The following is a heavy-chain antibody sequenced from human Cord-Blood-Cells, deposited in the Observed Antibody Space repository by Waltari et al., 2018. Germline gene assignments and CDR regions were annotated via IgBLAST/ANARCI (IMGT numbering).Heavy chain of an antibody. J-gene: IGHJ6*03. D-gene: IGHD4-17*01. V-gene: IGHV4-39*07. CDR1: GGSISSSSYY. Sequence: QLQLQESGPGLVKPSETLSLTCTVSGGSISSSSYYWGWIRQPPGQGLEWIGSISYSGSTYYNPSLTSRVTISVDTTKNQFSLKLSAVTAADTAVYYCARTHGDYYYYMDVWGKGTTVTVSS. CDR2: ISYSGST. CDR3: ARTHGDYYYYMDV.